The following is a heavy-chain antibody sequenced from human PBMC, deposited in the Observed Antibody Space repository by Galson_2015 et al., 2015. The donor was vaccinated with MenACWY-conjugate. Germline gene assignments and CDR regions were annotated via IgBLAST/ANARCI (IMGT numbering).Heavy chain of an antibody. D-gene: IGHD1-26*01. J-gene: IGHJ4*02. V-gene: IGHV3-23*01. Sequence: SLRLSCAASGFTFSSYAMSWVRQGPGKGLEWVSAISGSGGSTYYADSVKGRFTISRDNSKNTLYLQMNSLRAEDTAVYYRAKDRWELPYYFDYWGQGTLVTVSS. CDR3: AKDRWELPYYFDY. CDR2: ISGSGGST. CDR1: GFTFSSYA.